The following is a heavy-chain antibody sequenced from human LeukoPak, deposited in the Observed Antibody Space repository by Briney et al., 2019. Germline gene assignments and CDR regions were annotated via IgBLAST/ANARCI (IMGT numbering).Heavy chain of an antibody. D-gene: IGHD3-3*01. CDR1: GFTFSSNT. J-gene: IGHJ4*02. CDR3: AKDREVTYYDFWSGYYVFDY. V-gene: IGHV3-23*01. Sequence: GGSLRLSCAASGFTFSSNTMSWVRQAPGKGLEWVSAISGSGGSTYYADSVKGRFTISRDNSKNTLYLQMNSLRAEDTAVYYCAKDREVTYYDFWSGYYVFDYWGQGTLVTVSS. CDR2: ISGSGGST.